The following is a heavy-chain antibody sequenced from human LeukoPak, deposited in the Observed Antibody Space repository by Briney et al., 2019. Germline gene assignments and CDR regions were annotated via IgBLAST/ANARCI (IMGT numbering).Heavy chain of an antibody. CDR2: ISGNGGTT. CDR3: ARILRWPNPFDQ. CDR1: GFTFSGYA. Sequence: GRSLRLSCAASGFTFSGYAMSWVRQAPGKGLEWVSTISGNGGTTYYADSVKGRFTVSRDNSKNTLYLQMNSLRAEDTAVYYCARILRWPNPFDQWGQGTLVTVSS. D-gene: IGHD4-23*01. J-gene: IGHJ4*02. V-gene: IGHV3-23*01.